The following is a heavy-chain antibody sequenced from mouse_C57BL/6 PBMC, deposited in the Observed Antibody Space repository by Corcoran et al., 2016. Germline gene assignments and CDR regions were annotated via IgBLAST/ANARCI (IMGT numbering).Heavy chain of an antibody. D-gene: IGHD2-4*01. Sequence: EVQLQQSGPELVKPGASVKISCKASGYTFTDYYMNWVKQSHGKSLEWIGDINPNNGGTSYNQKFKGKATLTVDKSSSTAYMELRSLTSEDSAVYYCARDEDYIRILDYWGQGTTLTVSS. V-gene: IGHV1-26*01. CDR2: INPNNGGT. CDR1: GYTFTDYY. J-gene: IGHJ2*01. CDR3: ARDEDYIRILDY.